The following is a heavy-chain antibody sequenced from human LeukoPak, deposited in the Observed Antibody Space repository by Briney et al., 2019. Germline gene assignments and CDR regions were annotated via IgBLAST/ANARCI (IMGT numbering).Heavy chain of an antibody. Sequence: ASVKVSCKASGYTFTSYDINWVRQATGQGLEWMGWMNPNSGNTGYAQKFQGRVAMTRNTSISTAYMELSSLRSEDTAVYYCARGILRNWNYGRKTQAKYYYMDVWGKGTTVTVSS. CDR3: ARGILRNWNYGRKTQAKYYYMDV. CDR1: GYTFTSYD. CDR2: MNPNSGNT. J-gene: IGHJ6*03. D-gene: IGHD1-7*01. V-gene: IGHV1-8*01.